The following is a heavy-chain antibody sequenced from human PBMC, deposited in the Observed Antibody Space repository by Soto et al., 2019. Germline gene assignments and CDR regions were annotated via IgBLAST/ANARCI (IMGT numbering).Heavy chain of an antibody. Sequence: GGSLRLSCAASGFTFSSYGMHWVRQAPGKGLEWVAVISYDGSNKYYADSVKGRFTISRDNSKNTLYLQMNSLRAEDTAVYYCAKDFRGSGHDAFDIWGQGTMVTVSS. D-gene: IGHD2-15*01. CDR2: ISYDGSNK. CDR1: GFTFSSYG. CDR3: AKDFRGSGHDAFDI. V-gene: IGHV3-30*18. J-gene: IGHJ3*02.